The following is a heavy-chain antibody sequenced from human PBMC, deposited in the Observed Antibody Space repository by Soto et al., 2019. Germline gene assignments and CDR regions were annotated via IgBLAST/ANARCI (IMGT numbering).Heavy chain of an antibody. V-gene: IGHV2-5*02. J-gene: IGHJ4*02. CDR2: IYWDDDR. CDR1: GFSISTTGVG. CDR3: AHNAFGAHTFDY. Sequence: QITLKESGPTLVKPTQTLTLTCTFSGFSISTTGVGVGWIRQPPGKALEWLALIYWDDDRGYRPSLKSRLTSTKDTTKNQVVLKTTNMGPVDSATYYCAHNAFGAHTFDYWGQGTLVTVSS. D-gene: IGHD3-10*01.